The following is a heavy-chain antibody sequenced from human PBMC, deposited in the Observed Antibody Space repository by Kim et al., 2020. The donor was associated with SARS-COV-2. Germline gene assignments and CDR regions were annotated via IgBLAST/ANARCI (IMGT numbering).Heavy chain of an antibody. CDR2: ISSSYT. D-gene: IGHD2-21*02. CDR1: GFTFSDYY. CDR3: ARDPWGGNSWFDP. Sequence: GGSLRLSCAASGFTFSDYYMSWIRQAPGKGLEWVSYISSSYTNYADSVKGRFTISRDNAKNSLYLQMNSLRAEDTAVYYCARDPWGGNSWFDPWGQGTLVTVSS. V-gene: IGHV3-11*06. J-gene: IGHJ5*02.